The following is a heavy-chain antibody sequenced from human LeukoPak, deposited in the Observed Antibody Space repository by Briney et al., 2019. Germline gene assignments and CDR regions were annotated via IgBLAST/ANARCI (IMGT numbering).Heavy chain of an antibody. D-gene: IGHD6-19*01. Sequence: PSEILSLTCTVPGGSISDVNYYWGWIRQPPGKGLEWIGSVFYSGGTYYNPSLKSRLTVSVDTSKNQFSLKLTSVTAADTAVYFCARRVGSGNFEGWGQGTLVTVSS. CDR1: GGSISDVNYY. V-gene: IGHV4-39*01. J-gene: IGHJ4*02. CDR2: VFYSGGT. CDR3: ARRVGSGNFEG.